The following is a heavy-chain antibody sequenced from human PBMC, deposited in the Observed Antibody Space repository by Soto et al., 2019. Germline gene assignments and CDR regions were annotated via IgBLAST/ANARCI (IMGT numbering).Heavy chain of an antibody. D-gene: IGHD3-10*01. CDR3: ARGRWVRGVIISPGPTYNWFDP. J-gene: IGHJ5*02. CDR2: VYNSGST. CDR1: GGSITSYN. V-gene: IGHV4-59*12. Sequence: SETLSLTCTVSGGSITSYNWNWRRQPPGKALEWIGYVYNSGSTNYNPSLKSRVTISVDTSKNQFSLKLNSVTAADTAVYYCARGRWVRGVIISPGPTYNWFDPWGQGTLVTVS.